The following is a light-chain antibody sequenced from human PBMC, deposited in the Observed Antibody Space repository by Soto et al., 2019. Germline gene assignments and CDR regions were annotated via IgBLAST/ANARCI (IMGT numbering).Light chain of an antibody. CDR3: QQYNNWPTWT. V-gene: IGKV3-15*01. CDR2: GAS. Sequence: ITPSASSVSVSPAPRLVLSCRARQSVGSNLAWYQQKPGQAPRLLIYGASTRATGIPARFSGSGSETEFTLTISSLQAEDSAVYFCQQYNNWPTWTFGQGTKVDIK. J-gene: IGKJ1*01. CDR1: QSVGSN.